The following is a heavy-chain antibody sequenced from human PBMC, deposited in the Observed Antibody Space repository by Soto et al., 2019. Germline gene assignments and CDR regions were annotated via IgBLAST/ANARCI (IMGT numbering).Heavy chain of an antibody. CDR2: ISYDGSNK. J-gene: IGHJ4*02. D-gene: IGHD2-2*01. Sequence: GGSLRLSCAASGFTFSSYGMHWVRQAPGKGLEWVAAISYDGSNKYYADSVKGRFTISRDNSKNTLYLQMNSLGAEDTAVYYCAKDGGHCSSTSCYLYYFDYWGQGTLVTVSS. V-gene: IGHV3-30*18. CDR1: GFTFSSYG. CDR3: AKDGGHCSSTSCYLYYFDY.